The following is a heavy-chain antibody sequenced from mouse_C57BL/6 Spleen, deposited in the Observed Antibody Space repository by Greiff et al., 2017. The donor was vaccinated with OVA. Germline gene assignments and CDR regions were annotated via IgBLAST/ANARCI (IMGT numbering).Heavy chain of an antibody. Sequence: VQLQQPGAELVRPGSSVKLSCKASGYTFTSYWMDWVKQRPGQGLEWIGNIYPSDSETHYNQKFKDKATLTVDKSSSTAYMQLSSLTSEDSAVYYCARGGGFYYYGSRDYWGQGTTLTVSS. CDR2: IYPSDSET. D-gene: IGHD1-1*01. CDR3: ARGGGFYYYGSRDY. CDR1: GYTFTSYW. J-gene: IGHJ2*01. V-gene: IGHV1-61*01.